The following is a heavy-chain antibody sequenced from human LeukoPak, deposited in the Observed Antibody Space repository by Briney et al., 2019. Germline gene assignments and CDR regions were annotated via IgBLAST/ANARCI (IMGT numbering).Heavy chain of an antibody. CDR2: ISGSSDTI. Sequence: GGSLRLSCAASGFTFSGYNMNWVRQAPGKGLEWVSYISGSSDTIYYGDSVKGRFTISRDNARNSLYLQMNSLRAEDTALYYRARDSRYYSDYWGQGTLVTVSS. V-gene: IGHV3-48*01. CDR3: ARDSRYYSDY. CDR1: GFTFSGYN. J-gene: IGHJ4*02.